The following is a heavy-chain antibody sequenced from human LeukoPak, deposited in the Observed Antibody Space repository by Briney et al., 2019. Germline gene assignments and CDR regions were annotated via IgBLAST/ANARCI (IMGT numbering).Heavy chain of an antibody. Sequence: GGSLRLSCAASGFTFSNAWMSWVRQAPGKGLEWVGRIKSKTDGGTTDYAAPVKGRFTISRDDSKNTLYLQMNSLKTEDTAVYCTSTFHSDSAFNRWGQGSLVIVSS. D-gene: IGHD3-22*01. CDR2: IKSKTDGGTT. CDR3: TSTFHSDSAFNR. J-gene: IGHJ1*01. CDR1: GFTFSNAW. V-gene: IGHV3-15*01.